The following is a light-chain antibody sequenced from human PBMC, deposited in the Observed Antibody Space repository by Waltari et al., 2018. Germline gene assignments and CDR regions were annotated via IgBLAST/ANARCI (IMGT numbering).Light chain of an antibody. CDR1: RDISTK. V-gene: IGKV1-5*03. CDR2: KAS. J-gene: IGKJ1*01. CDR3: QEYVDDLWT. Sequence: DILMTQSPPTLSASMGDRVTITCRASRDISTKLAWYQQKPGRAPKLLLYKASSLASGVPARFSGSGSGTEFTLTISTLQPYDFATYDCQEYVDDLWTFGQGTKVEIK.